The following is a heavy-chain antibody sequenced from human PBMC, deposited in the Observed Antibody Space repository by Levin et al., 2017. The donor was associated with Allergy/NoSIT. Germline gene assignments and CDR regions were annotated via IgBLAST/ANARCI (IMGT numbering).Heavy chain of an antibody. Sequence: PSETLSLTCTVSGDSISRGDNYWSWIHQRPGKGLEWVGFISYSGSAFYNPSLKSRLTMSLDTSRNQFSLRLNSVTVADTAVYFCARDECAWFGECYGMDVWGQGTTVIVSS. CDR2: ISYSGSA. CDR1: GDSISRGDNY. D-gene: IGHD3-10*01. V-gene: IGHV4-31*03. CDR3: ARDECAWFGECYGMDV. J-gene: IGHJ6*02.